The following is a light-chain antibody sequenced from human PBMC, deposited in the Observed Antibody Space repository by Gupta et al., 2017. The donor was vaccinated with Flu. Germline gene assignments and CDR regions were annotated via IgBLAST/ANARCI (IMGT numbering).Light chain of an antibody. CDR3: QQYNNWLT. J-gene: IGKJ4*01. CDR2: DTS. V-gene: IGKV3D-15*01. Sequence: EIVMTQSPATLSVSPGERATLSCRASQSVSSNLAWYQQKPGQAPRLLIYDTSTRATGIPARFSGSGSGTEFHSHHQQPQSEDFAVYYCQQYNNWLTFGGGTKVEIK. CDR1: QSVSSN.